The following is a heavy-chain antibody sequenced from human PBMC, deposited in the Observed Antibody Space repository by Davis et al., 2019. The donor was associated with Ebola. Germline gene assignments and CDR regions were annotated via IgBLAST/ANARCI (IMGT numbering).Heavy chain of an antibody. D-gene: IGHD2-15*01. CDR3: ARDPAHIVVVVAEDYYGMDV. CDR2: IIPIFGTA. Sequence: SVKVSCKASGGTFSSYAISWVRQAPGQGLEWMGGIIPIFGTANYAQKFQGRVTITADKSTSTAYMELSSLRSEDTAVYYCARDPAHIVVVVAEDYYGMDVWGQGTTVTVSS. V-gene: IGHV1-69*06. J-gene: IGHJ6*02. CDR1: GGTFSSYA.